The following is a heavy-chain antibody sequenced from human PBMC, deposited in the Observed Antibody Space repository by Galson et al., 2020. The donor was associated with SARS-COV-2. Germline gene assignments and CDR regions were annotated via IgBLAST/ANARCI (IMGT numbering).Heavy chain of an antibody. Sequence: GGSLRLSCAASGFTFNAYDLPWVRQAPGKGLEWVAVISYDGDNKYYADSVQGRFIISRDNSKNTLYPQMNSLRAEDTAVYYCARPSSGWYTDFFDYWGQGTLVTVSS. J-gene: IGHJ4*02. CDR1: GFTFNAYD. CDR3: ARPSSGWYTDFFDY. D-gene: IGHD6-19*01. CDR2: ISYDGDNK. V-gene: IGHV3-30*04.